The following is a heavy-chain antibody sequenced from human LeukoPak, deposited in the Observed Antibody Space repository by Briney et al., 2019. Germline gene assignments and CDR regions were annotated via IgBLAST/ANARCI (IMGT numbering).Heavy chain of an antibody. CDR1: GGTFSSYA. Sequence: GASVKVACKASGGTFSSYAISWVRQAPGQGLEWMGGIIPIFGTANYAQKFQGRVTITADESTNTAYMELSSLRSEDTAVYYCARDPYGSGSYTPYDWFDPWGQGTLVTVSS. J-gene: IGHJ5*02. D-gene: IGHD3-10*01. CDR2: IIPIFGTA. V-gene: IGHV1-69*13. CDR3: ARDPYGSGSYTPYDWFDP.